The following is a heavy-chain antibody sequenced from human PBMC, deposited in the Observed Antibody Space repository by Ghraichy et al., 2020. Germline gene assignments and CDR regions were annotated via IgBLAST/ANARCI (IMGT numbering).Heavy chain of an antibody. Sequence: ETLSLTCSVSGDSVSNRKFYWAWIRQAPGNGLEWIGSTSYRGATYYNPSLESRVVVSVDTSKNTFSLKMNYVTATDTAVYYCARRLAAAGGGNEYFQDWGQGALVIVSS. J-gene: IGHJ1*01. D-gene: IGHD6-13*01. CDR2: TSYRGAT. CDR1: GDSVSNRKFY. CDR3: ARRLAAAGGGNEYFQD. V-gene: IGHV4-39*02.